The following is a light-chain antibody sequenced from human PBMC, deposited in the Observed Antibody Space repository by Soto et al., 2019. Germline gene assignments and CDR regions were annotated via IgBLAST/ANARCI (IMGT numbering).Light chain of an antibody. V-gene: IGKV3-20*01. CDR2: GPS. J-gene: IGKJ1*01. Sequence: EIVLTQSPGTLSLSPGERATLSCRASQTVRSSYLAWYQQKPGQAPRLLFYGPSTRATGVPDRFTGRGSGTDFTLTISRLEPEDFALYYCQQFGTSPQTFGQGTKV. CDR3: QQFGTSPQT. CDR1: QTVRSSY.